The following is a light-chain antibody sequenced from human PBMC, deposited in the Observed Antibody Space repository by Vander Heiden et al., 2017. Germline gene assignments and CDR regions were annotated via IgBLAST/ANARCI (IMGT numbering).Light chain of an antibody. Sequence: QSALTQPPSASGSPGQSVTIPCTGTSSDVGAYDFVSWYQQHPGQAPKLMIYKVTKRPSGVPDRFSGSEAGNTASLTVSGLQAEDEADYYCNSYAGSNNLVFGGGTKLTVL. CDR1: SSDVGAYDF. V-gene: IGLV2-8*01. CDR2: KVT. CDR3: NSYAGSNNLV. J-gene: IGLJ2*01.